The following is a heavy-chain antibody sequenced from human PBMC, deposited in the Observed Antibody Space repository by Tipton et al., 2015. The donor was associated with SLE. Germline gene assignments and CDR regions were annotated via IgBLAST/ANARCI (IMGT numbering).Heavy chain of an antibody. J-gene: IGHJ3*02. CDR3: TTGSAGAFDI. CDR2: IKSKSEGWTT. D-gene: IGHD6-13*01. V-gene: IGHV3-15*01. CDR1: GFLFSSYA. Sequence: SLRLSCAASGFLFSSYAMSWVRQAPGKGLEWVGRIKSKSEGWTTDYTAPVKGRFTISRDDSKNMLSLQMNSLKTEDTAVYYCTTGSAGAFDIWGQGTMVTVSS.